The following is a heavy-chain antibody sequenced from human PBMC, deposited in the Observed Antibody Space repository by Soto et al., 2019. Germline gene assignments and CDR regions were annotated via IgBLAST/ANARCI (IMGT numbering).Heavy chain of an antibody. Sequence: SETLSLTCAVSGGSISSSNWWSWVRQPPGKGLEWIGEIYHSGSTNYNPSLKSRVTISVDKSKNQFSLKPSSVTAADTAVYYCARGGTDTAMVYFDYWGQGTLVTVSS. D-gene: IGHD5-18*01. V-gene: IGHV4-4*02. CDR3: ARGGTDTAMVYFDY. CDR2: IYHSGST. CDR1: GGSISSSNW. J-gene: IGHJ4*02.